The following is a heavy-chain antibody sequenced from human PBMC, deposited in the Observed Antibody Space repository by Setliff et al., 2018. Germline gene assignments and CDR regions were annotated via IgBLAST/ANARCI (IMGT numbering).Heavy chain of an antibody. Sequence: SETLSLTCSVYGESFSNNYWSWIRQPPGKGLEWIGESNHSGNTTNHPSLKSRLTMSVDTSKNQFSLKLTSVTAADTAVYYCAKFGPLDLTGDWAFDNWGQGTLVTVSS. CDR2: SNHSGNT. CDR1: GESFSNNY. D-gene: IGHD7-27*01. CDR3: AKFGPLDLTGDWAFDN. J-gene: IGHJ4*02. V-gene: IGHV4-34*01.